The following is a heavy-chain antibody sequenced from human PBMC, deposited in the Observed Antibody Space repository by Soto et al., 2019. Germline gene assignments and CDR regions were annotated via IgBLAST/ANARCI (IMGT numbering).Heavy chain of an antibody. V-gene: IGHV3-33*01. CDR2: IWYDGSNK. J-gene: IGHJ6*02. CDR3: ARCGYSYGQPKPNYYYGMDV. Sequence: GGSLRLSCAASGFTFSSYGMHWVRQAPGKGLEWVAVIWYDGSNKYYADSVKGRFTISRDNSKNTLYLQMNSLRAEDTAVYYCARCGYSYGQPKPNYYYGMDVWGQGTTVTVSS. CDR1: GFTFSSYG. D-gene: IGHD5-18*01.